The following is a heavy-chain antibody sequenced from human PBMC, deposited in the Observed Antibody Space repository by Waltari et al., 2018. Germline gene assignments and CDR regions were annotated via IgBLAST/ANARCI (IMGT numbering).Heavy chain of an antibody. CDR1: GFTFRDFG. J-gene: IGHJ3*01. CDR3: VGQRVASDYGFDV. Sequence: EQLVESGGGLVQHGGSLRISCPARGFTFRDFGCGWGPPAPGKGLEWVATIKQGGRVKLYVDSVEGRLTVSRDNAKNSLYLEVNSLRAEDTALYYCVGQRVASDYGFDVWGQGTMVTVSS. CDR2: IKQGGRVK. D-gene: IGHD3-10*01. V-gene: IGHV3-7*01.